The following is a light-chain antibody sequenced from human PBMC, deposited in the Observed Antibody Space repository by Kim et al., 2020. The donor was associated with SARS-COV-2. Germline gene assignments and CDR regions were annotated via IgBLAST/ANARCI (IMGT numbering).Light chain of an antibody. CDR1: RLGDKY. V-gene: IGLV3-1*01. Sequence: SYELTQPPSVSVSPGQTATITCSGHRLGDKYASWYQQKPGQTTVVVIYQDDKRPSGIPERFSGSNSGNTATLTISGAQPVDEADYYCQGWDSDTMFFGGGTKVTVL. CDR2: QDD. J-gene: IGLJ2*01. CDR3: QGWDSDTMF.